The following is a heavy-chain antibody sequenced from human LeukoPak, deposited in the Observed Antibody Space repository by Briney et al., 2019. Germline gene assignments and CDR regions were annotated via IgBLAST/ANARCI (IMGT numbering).Heavy chain of an antibody. CDR1: GFTFSNYA. V-gene: IGHV3-23*01. J-gene: IGHJ4*02. CDR2: ISGSGGST. Sequence: GGSLRLSCAASGFTFSNYAMSWVRQAPGKGLEWVSSISGSGGSTYYADSMKGRFTISRDNSKNTLYLQMNSLRAEDTAVYYCAKINSGSYWRNFDFWGQGTLVTVSS. D-gene: IGHD1-26*01. CDR3: AKINSGSYWRNFDF.